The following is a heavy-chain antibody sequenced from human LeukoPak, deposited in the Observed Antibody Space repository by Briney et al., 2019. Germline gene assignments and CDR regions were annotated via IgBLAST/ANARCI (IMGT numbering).Heavy chain of an antibody. J-gene: IGHJ4*02. D-gene: IGHD2-2*01. Sequence: PGGSLRLSCAASGFTFSSYSMNWVRQAPGKGLEWVSYISSSSSTIYYADSVKGRFTISRDNSKNTLYLQMNSLRAEDTAVYYCASESVPAAPYYFDYWGQGTLVTVSS. CDR1: GFTFSSYS. CDR3: ASESVPAAPYYFDY. V-gene: IGHV3-48*01. CDR2: ISSSSSTI.